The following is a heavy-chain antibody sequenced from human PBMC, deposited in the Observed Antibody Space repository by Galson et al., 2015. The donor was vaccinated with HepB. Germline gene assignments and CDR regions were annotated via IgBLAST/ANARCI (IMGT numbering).Heavy chain of an antibody. V-gene: IGHV3-30*04. CDR1: GFTFSSYA. CDR2: ISYDGSNK. Sequence: SLRLSCAASGFTFSSYAMHWVRQAPGKGLEGGAVISYDGSNKYYADSVKGRFTISRDNAKNSLYLQMNSLRAEDTAVYYCARDKGSSGWYRAYYFDYWGQGTLVTVSS. D-gene: IGHD6-19*01. J-gene: IGHJ4*02. CDR3: ARDKGSSGWYRAYYFDY.